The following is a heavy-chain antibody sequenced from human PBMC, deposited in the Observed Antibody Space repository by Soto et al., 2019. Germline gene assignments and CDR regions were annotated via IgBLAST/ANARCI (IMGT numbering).Heavy chain of an antibody. Sequence: SETLSLTCAVYGGSFSGYYWTWIRQPPGTGLEWIGEINHSGSTNYNPSLKSRVTISVDTSKNQFSLKLTSVTAADTAVYYCARDKITGLFDYWGQGPLVTVS. D-gene: IGHD2-8*02. J-gene: IGHJ4*02. CDR1: GGSFSGYY. CDR2: INHSGST. CDR3: ARDKITGLFDY. V-gene: IGHV4-34*01.